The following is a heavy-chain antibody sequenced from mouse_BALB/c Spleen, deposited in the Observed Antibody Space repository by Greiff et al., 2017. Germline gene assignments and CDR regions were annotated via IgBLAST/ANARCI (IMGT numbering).Heavy chain of an antibody. CDR1: GFTFSSYT. Sequence: EVQLVESGGGLVQPGGSLKLSCAASGFTFSSYTMSWVRQTPEKRLEWVAYISNGGGSTYYPDTVKGRFTISRDNAKNTLYLQMSSLKSEDTAMYYCARHDGTWFAYWGQGTLVTVSA. CDR3: ARHDGTWFAY. D-gene: IGHD2-3*01. V-gene: IGHV5-12-2*01. J-gene: IGHJ3*01. CDR2: ISNGGGST.